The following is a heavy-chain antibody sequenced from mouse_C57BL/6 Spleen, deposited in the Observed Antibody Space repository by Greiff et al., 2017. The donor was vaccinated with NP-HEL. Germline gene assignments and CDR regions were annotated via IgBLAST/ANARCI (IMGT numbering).Heavy chain of an antibody. CDR1: GYTFTSYT. Sequence: VQLVESGAELARPGASVKMSCKASGYTFTSYTMHWVKQRPGQGLEWIGYINPSSGYTKYNQKFKDKATLTADKSSSTAYMQLSSLTSEDSAVYYCARERTGYFDVWGTGTTVTVSS. V-gene: IGHV1-4*01. J-gene: IGHJ1*03. D-gene: IGHD4-1*01. CDR2: INPSSGYT. CDR3: ARERTGYFDV.